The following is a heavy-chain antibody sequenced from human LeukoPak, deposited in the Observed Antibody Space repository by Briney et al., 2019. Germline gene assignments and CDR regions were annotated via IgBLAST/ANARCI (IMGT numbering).Heavy chain of an antibody. CDR2: INHSGST. Sequence: SETLSLTCAVYGGSFSGYYWSWSRQPPGKGLEWIGEINHSGSTNYNPSLKSRVTISVDTSKNQFSLKLSSVTAADTAVYYCARYSYGYGDYWGQGTLVTVSS. J-gene: IGHJ4*02. CDR3: ARYSYGYGDY. D-gene: IGHD5-18*01. CDR1: GGSFSGYY. V-gene: IGHV4-34*01.